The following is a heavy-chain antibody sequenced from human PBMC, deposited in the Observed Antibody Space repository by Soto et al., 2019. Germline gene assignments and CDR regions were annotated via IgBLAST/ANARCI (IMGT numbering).Heavy chain of an antibody. V-gene: IGHV5-10-1*01. CDR1: GYSFTSYW. D-gene: IGHD2-15*01. CDR2: IDPSDSYT. CDR3: ARRCSGGSCPPYYYGMDV. Sequence: GESLKISCKGSGYSFTSYWISWVRQMPGKGLEWMGRIDPSDSYTNYSPSFQGHVTISADKSISTAYLQWSSLKASDTAMYYCARRCSGGSCPPYYYGMDVWGQGTTVTVSS. J-gene: IGHJ6*02.